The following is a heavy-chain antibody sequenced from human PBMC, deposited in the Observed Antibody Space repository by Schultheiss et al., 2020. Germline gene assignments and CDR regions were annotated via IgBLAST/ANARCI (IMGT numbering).Heavy chain of an antibody. CDR2: IWNDGINK. J-gene: IGHJ4*02. D-gene: IGHD1-1*01. Sequence: GGSLRLSCAASGFTFSTYGIHWVRQAPGKGLEWVALIWNDGINKFYADSVKGRFTISRDASKNTLYLEMNSLRVEDTAVYYCARGSLGAGYNIDCWGQGTLVTVSS. CDR3: ARGSLGAGYNIDC. V-gene: IGHV3-33*01. CDR1: GFTFSTYG.